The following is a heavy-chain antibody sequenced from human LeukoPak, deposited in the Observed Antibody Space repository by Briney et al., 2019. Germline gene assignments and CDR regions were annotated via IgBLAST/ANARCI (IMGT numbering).Heavy chain of an antibody. CDR3: AHSRDGYPYYFDY. CDR1: GLTFSSYA. CDR2: ISYDGSNK. V-gene: IGHV3-30-3*01. Sequence: PGGSLRLSCAASGLTFSSYAMHWVRQAPGKGLEWVAVISYDGSNKYYADSVKGRFTISRDNSKNTLYLQMNSLRAEDTAVYYCAHSRDGYPYYFDYWGQGTLVTVSS. D-gene: IGHD5-24*01. J-gene: IGHJ4*02.